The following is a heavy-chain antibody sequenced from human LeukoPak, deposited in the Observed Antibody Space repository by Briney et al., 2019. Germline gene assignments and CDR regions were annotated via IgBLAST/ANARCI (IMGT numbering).Heavy chain of an antibody. V-gene: IGHV4-59*01. CDR2: LYYSGST. CDR1: GGSISIYY. Sequence: SETLSLTCSVSGGSISIYYWSWIRQPPGKGLECIGYLYYSGSTNSNPSLKSRVTISVDTSKNQFSLKLSSVTAAATAVYYCARGGYYDKEAFDIWGQGTMVTVSS. CDR3: ARGGYYDKEAFDI. D-gene: IGHD3-22*01. J-gene: IGHJ3*02.